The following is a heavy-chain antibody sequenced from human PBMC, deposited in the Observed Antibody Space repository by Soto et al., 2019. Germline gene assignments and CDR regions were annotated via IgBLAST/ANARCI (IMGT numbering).Heavy chain of an antibody. Sequence: SETLSLTCTVSGGSISSGDYYWSWILHPPGKGLEWIGYLYYSVSTYYNPSLKRRVTIAVDTSKNQFSLKLSSVTAADTAVYYCAKREAGTYYYGIEVWGQATTVNVSS. CDR3: AKREAGTYYYGIEV. CDR1: GGSISSGDYY. CDR2: LYYSVST. J-gene: IGHJ6*02. V-gene: IGHV4-30-4*01. D-gene: IGHD6-19*01.